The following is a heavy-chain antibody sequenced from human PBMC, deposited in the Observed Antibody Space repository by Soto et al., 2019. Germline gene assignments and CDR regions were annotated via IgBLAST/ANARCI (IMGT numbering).Heavy chain of an antibody. Sequence: EEQVSESGGXLVQPGGSLRLSCAASGFNFNTFAMSWIRQAPGKGLEWVSHISRSGGSRDYADSVRGRFTISRDNSKNVLFLQMNSLRADDTATYYCAKDPPSPWTANWVDPWGKGTLVTVSS. D-gene: IGHD1-1*01. J-gene: IGHJ5*02. CDR3: AKDPPSPWTANWVDP. CDR1: GFNFNTFA. CDR2: ISRSGGSR. V-gene: IGHV3-23*01.